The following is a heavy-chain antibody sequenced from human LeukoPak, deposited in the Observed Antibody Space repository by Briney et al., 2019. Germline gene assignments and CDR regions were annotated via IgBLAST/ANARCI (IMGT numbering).Heavy chain of an antibody. CDR2: IYYSGST. CDR3: ARVLVEATTLIDY. Sequence: SETLSLTCTVSGGSVSSGSYYWSWIRQPPGKGLEWIGYIYYSGSTNYNPSLKSRVTISVDTSKNQFSLKLSSVTAADTAVYYCARVLVEATTLIDYWAREPWSPSPQ. D-gene: IGHD5-12*01. V-gene: IGHV4-61*01. CDR1: GGSVSSGSYY. J-gene: IGHJ4*02.